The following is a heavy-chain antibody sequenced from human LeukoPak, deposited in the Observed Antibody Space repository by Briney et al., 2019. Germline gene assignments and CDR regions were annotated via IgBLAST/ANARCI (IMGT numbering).Heavy chain of an antibody. CDR3: AREGGDGYKAGQY. J-gene: IGHJ4*02. CDR2: FNPSDGRA. CDR1: GYIFTNYY. Sequence: ASVKVSCKASGYIFTNYYMHWVRQAPGQGLEWMGTFNPSDGRATYAQKFQGRITVTRDTSTSTVYMELSRLTSEDTAVYYCAREGGDGYKAGQYWGQGTLVTVSS. D-gene: IGHD5-24*01. V-gene: IGHV1-46*01.